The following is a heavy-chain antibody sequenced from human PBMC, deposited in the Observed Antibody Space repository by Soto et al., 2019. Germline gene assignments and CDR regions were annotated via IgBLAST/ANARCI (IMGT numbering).Heavy chain of an antibody. D-gene: IGHD6-19*01. CDR2: IRSKAYGGTT. CDR3: TRDENSSGWYYYYGMDV. V-gene: IGHV3-49*03. Sequence: GGSLRLSCTASGFTIGDYAMSWFRQAPGKGLEWVGFIRSKAYGGTTEYAASVKGRFTISRDDSKSIAYLQMNSLKTEDTAVYYCTRDENSSGWYYYYGMDVWGQGTTVTVSS. CDR1: GFTIGDYA. J-gene: IGHJ6*02.